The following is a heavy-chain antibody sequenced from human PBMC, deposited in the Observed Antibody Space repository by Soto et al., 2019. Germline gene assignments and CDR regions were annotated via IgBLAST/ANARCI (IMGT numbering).Heavy chain of an antibody. Sequence: GASVKVSCKASGYTFTSYAMHWVRQAPGQRLEWMGWINAGNGNTKYSQKFQGRVTITRDTSASTSYMELSSLRSEDTAVYYCARQPLYYDIFIVYASGSYGMVFRGPGTTVTVFS. V-gene: IGHV1-3*01. CDR2: INAGNGNT. CDR1: GYTFTSYA. D-gene: IGHD3-9*01. CDR3: ARQPLYYDIFIVYASGSYGMVF. J-gene: IGHJ6*02.